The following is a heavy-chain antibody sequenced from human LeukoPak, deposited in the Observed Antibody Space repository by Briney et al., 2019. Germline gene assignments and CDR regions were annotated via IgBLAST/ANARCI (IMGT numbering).Heavy chain of an antibody. V-gene: IGHV1-2*06. CDR1: GYTFTGYY. CDR3: ARDADCGGDRYSWTSQYFQH. CDR2: INPNSGGT. Sequence: GASVKVSCKASGYTFTGYYMHWVRQAPGQGLEWMGRINPNSGGTNYAQKFQGRATMTRDTSISAAYMELSRLRSDDTAVYYCARDADCGGDRYSWTSQYFQHWGQGTLVTVSS. J-gene: IGHJ1*01. D-gene: IGHD2-21*02.